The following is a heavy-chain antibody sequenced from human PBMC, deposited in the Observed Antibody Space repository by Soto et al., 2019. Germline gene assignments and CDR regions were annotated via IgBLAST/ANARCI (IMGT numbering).Heavy chain of an antibody. D-gene: IGHD6-13*01. Sequence: GGSRRRSCVASGFTFSSYALHRVRQAAGQGLEWVAVISHDGSNEYYAVSAMCRFTISRDSSKNTLYLQMNSLRAEDTAVYYCAREEVLGAAGDYYYYGMDGWGQGTTVTV. CDR3: AREEVLGAAGDYYYYGMDG. V-gene: IGHV3-30-3*01. CDR1: GFTFSSYA. J-gene: IGHJ6*02. CDR2: ISHDGSNE.